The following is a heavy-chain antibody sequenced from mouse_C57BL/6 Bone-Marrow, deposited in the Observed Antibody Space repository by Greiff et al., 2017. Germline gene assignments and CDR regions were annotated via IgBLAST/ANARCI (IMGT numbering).Heavy chain of an antibody. V-gene: IGHV5-9-1*02. CDR1: GFTFSSCA. CDR2: ISSGGDYI. Sequence: EVKLVESGEGLVKPGGSLKLSCAASGFTFSSCAMSWVRQTPEKRLGWVAYISSGGDYIYYADTVKGRFTISRDNARNTLYLQMSSLKSEDTAMYYCTRGDYGSIPFAYWGQGTLVTVSA. D-gene: IGHD1-1*01. CDR3: TRGDYGSIPFAY. J-gene: IGHJ3*01.